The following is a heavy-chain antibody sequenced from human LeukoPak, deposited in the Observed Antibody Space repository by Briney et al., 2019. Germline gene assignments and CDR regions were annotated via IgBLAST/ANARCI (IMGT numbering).Heavy chain of an antibody. J-gene: IGHJ4*02. CDR2: INHSGST. CDR1: GGSFSGYY. CDR3: AREKYCSGGSCYNYFDY. D-gene: IGHD2-15*01. V-gene: IGHV4-34*01. Sequence: SETLSLTCAVYGGSFSGYYWSWIRQPPGKGLEWIGEINHSGSTNYNPSLKSRVTISVDTSKNQFSLKLSSVTAADTAVCYCAREKYCSGGSCYNYFDYWGQGTLVTVSS.